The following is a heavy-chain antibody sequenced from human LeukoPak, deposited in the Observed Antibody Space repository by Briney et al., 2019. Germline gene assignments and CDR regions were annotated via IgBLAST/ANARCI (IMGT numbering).Heavy chain of an antibody. V-gene: IGHV1-69*01. CDR3: AKVRIAAGYFDL. Sequence: ASVQVSCKASGGTFSSYAISWGRQAPGQGLEWMGGIIPIFGTANYAQKFQGRVTITADESTSTAYMELSSLRSEDTAVYYCAKVRIAAGYFDLWGRGTLVTVSS. CDR2: IIPIFGTA. CDR1: GGTFSSYA. D-gene: IGHD6-6*01. J-gene: IGHJ2*01.